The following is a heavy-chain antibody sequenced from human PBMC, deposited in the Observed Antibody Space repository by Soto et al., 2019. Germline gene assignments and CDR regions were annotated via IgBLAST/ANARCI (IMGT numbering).Heavy chain of an antibody. D-gene: IGHD3-22*01. J-gene: IGHJ3*02. CDR1: GHTFTSYG. CDR3: ARAPKPSATMIVVVITTEGAFDI. Sequence: ASVKVSCKASGHTFTSYGISWVRQAPGQGLEWMGWISAYNGNTNYAQKLQGRVTMTTDTSTSTAYMELRSLRSDDTAVYYCARAPKPSATMIVVVITTEGAFDIWGQGTMVTVSS. V-gene: IGHV1-18*01. CDR2: ISAYNGNT.